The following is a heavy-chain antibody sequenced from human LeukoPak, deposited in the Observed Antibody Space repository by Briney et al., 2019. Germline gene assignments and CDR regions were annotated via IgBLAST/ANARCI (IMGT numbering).Heavy chain of an antibody. V-gene: IGHV3-23*01. CDR3: AKVSSGWYVGFFVY. Sequence: GGSLRLSCAASGFTFSSYGMSWVRQAPGKGLEWVSAISGSGGSTYYADSVKGRFTISRDNSKNTLYLQMNSLRAEDTAVYYCAKVSSGWYVGFFVYWGQGTLVTVSS. CDR2: ISGSGGST. CDR1: GFTFSSYG. J-gene: IGHJ4*02. D-gene: IGHD6-19*01.